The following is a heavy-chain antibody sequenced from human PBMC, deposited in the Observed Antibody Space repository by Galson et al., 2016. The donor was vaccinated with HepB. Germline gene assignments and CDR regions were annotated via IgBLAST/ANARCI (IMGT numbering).Heavy chain of an antibody. V-gene: IGHV1-18*01. CDR3: VREGAAVECSGGGCHVDYGMDA. CDR2: ISAYNGNT. D-gene: IGHD2-15*01. J-gene: IGHJ6*02. Sequence: QSGAEVKKPGASMKVSCKASGYIFTTYGINWVRQAPGQGLEWMGWISAYNGNTNYAQKFQDRVTLNTDISTGTAYMDLRSLRFDDTAVYYCVREGAAVECSGGGCHVDYGMDAWGQGTTVTISS. CDR1: GYIFTTYG.